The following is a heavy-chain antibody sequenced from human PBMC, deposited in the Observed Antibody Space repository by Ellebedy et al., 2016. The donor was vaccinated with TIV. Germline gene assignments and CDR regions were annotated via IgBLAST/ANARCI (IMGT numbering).Heavy chain of an antibody. CDR1: GYTFTNYY. J-gene: IGHJ4*02. Sequence: ASVKVSCKASGYTFTNYYLHWVRQTPGQGLAWMGVINSSGGSTSYGQKFRGRVTMTRDTSTSTVYMERSSPRSEDTAVYYCARVDKARYFDWYYFDYWGQGTLVTVSS. D-gene: IGHD3-9*01. V-gene: IGHV1-46*01. CDR3: ARVDKARYFDWYYFDY. CDR2: INSSGGST.